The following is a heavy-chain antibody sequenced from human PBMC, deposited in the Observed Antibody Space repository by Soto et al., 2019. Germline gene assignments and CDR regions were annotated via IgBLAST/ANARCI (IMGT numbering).Heavy chain of an antibody. V-gene: IGHV1-2*02. CDR3: ARDLGGTYYYFDY. D-gene: IGHD1-26*01. CDR2: INPNSGGK. Sequence: GASVTVSCKASGYTFTGHYMHWVRQAPGQGLEWMGWINPNSGGKNYAQKFQGRVTMTRDTSITTAYMELSRLRSDDTAVYYGARDLGGTYYYFDYWGQGTLVTVS. J-gene: IGHJ4*02. CDR1: GYTFTGHY.